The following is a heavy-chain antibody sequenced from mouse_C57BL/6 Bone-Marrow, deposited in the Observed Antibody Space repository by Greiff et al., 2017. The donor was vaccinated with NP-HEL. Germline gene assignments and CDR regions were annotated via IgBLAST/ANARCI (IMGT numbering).Heavy chain of an antibody. V-gene: IGHV3-6*01. CDR1: GYSITSGYY. J-gene: IGHJ4*01. Sequence: EVQLQQSGPGLVKPSQSLSLTCSVTGYSITSGYYWNWIRQFPGNKLEWLGYISYDGSNNYNPSLKNRISITRDTSKNQFFLKLNSVTTEDTATYYCARVKYYYGKGAMDYWGQGTSVTVSS. CDR3: ARVKYYYGKGAMDY. CDR2: ISYDGSN. D-gene: IGHD1-1*01.